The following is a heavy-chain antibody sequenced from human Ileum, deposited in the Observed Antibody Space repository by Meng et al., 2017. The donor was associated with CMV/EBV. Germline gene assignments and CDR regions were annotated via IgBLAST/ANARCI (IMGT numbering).Heavy chain of an antibody. CDR1: GFSLTTDGVA. Sequence: HITLRESGPALVKPTHTLTLTCTFSGFSLTTDGVAVGWIRQPPGKALEWLALIYWNDVEHYSPSLKSRLTITKDTSKDQVVLTMANMDPVDTCTYYCIYGVAIFWGQGTLVTVSS. J-gene: IGHJ4*02. CDR2: IYWNDVE. V-gene: IGHV2-5*04. CDR3: IYGVAIF. D-gene: IGHD2-15*01.